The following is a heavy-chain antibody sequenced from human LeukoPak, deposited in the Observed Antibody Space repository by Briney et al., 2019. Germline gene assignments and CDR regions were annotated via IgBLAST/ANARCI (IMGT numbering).Heavy chain of an antibody. CDR2: ISYDGSNK. CDR1: GFTFSSYA. CDR3: AAGFGY. V-gene: IGHV3-30*04. J-gene: IGHJ4*02. Sequence: GGSLRLSCAASGFTFSSYAMHWVRQAPGKGLEWVAVISYDGSNKYYADSVKGRFTISRDNSKNTLYLQMNSLRAEDTAVYYCAAGFGYWGQGTQVTVSS. D-gene: IGHD1-14*01.